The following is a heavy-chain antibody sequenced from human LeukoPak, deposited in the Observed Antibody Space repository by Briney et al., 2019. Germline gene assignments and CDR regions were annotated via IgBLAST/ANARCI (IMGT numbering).Heavy chain of an antibody. J-gene: IGHJ4*02. CDR1: GGSISSYY. CDR3: ARARGSGRTRFDY. Sequence: KSSETLSLTRTVSGGSISSYYWSWIRQPPGKGLEWIGYIYYSGSTNYNPSLKSRVTISVDTSKNQFSLRLSSVTAADTAVYYCARARGSGRTRFDYWGQGTLVTVSS. D-gene: IGHD3-10*01. V-gene: IGHV4-59*01. CDR2: IYYSGST.